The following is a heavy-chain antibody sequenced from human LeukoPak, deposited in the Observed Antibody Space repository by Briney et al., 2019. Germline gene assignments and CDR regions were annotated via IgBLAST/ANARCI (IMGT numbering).Heavy chain of an antibody. Sequence: PSETLSLTCTVSGGSISSYYWSRIRQPPGKGLEWIGYIYYSGSTNYNPSLKSRVTISVDTSKNQFSLKLSSVTAAGTAVYYCARQMRRDTAMVGWGQGTLVTVSS. CDR3: ARQMRRDTAMVG. J-gene: IGHJ4*02. D-gene: IGHD5-18*01. CDR1: GGSISSYY. V-gene: IGHV4-59*08. CDR2: IYYSGST.